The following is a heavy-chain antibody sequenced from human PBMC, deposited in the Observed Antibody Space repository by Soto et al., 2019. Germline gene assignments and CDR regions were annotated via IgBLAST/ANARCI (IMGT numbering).Heavy chain of an antibody. D-gene: IGHD3-22*01. CDR3: AADPSYTYYCDSSGYTYWFDP. CDR1: GFTFTSSA. V-gene: IGHV1-58*01. CDR2: IVVGTGNT. J-gene: IGHJ5*02. Sequence: SVKVSCKASGFTFTSSAVQWVRQARGQRLEWIGWIVVGTGNTNYAQKFQERVTITRDVSTSTAYMELSSLRSEDTAVYYCAADPSYTYYCDSSGYTYWFDPWGQGTLVTVSS.